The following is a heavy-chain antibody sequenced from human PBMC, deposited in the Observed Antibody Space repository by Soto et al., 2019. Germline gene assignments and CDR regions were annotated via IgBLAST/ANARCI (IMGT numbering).Heavy chain of an antibody. J-gene: IGHJ4*02. CDR2: ISAYNGNI. D-gene: IGHD3-10*01. V-gene: IGHV1-18*01. CDR3: ARGSKDSYPGSRIFDF. CDR1: GYTFSNYG. Sequence: ASVKVSCKASGYTFSNYGISWVRQAPGQGLERMGWISAYNGNIKFAQKVQGRVTMTTDTFTSTAYMELSSLRADDSAVYFCARGSKDSYPGSRIFDFWGRGTLVTVSS.